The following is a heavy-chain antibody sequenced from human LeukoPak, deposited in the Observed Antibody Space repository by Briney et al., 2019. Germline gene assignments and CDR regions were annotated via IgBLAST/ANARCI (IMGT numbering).Heavy chain of an antibody. V-gene: IGHV3-21*01. CDR1: GFTFTTYS. Sequence: GGSLRLSCVASGFTFTTYSMNWVRLAPAKGLEWVSSISTTGDFIHYADSVKGRFTISRDNAKNSLYLQMNSLRAEDTAIYYCAGRDCTNGLCQFDYWGQGTLVTASS. CDR2: ISTTGDFI. J-gene: IGHJ4*02. CDR3: AGRDCTNGLCQFDY. D-gene: IGHD2-8*01.